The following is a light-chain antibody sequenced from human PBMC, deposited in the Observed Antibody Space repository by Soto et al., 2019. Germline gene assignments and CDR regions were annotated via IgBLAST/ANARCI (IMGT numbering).Light chain of an antibody. CDR1: QSDNTN. J-gene: IGKJ4*01. Sequence: EIVMTQSPATLSVSPGEKATLSCRASQSDNTNFAWYQQKPGQAPRVVIYAASTRATGFPARFSGSGSGTDFTLTISSLQSEDFAVYYCLQYNKWPLTFGGGTKVEIK. V-gene: IGKV3-15*01. CDR2: AAS. CDR3: LQYNKWPLT.